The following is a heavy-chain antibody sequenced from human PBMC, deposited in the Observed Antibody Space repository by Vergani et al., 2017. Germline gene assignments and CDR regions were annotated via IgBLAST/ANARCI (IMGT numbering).Heavy chain of an antibody. V-gene: IGHV3-21*01. CDR1: GFTFSSYS. D-gene: IGHD6-19*01. CDR2: ISSSSSYI. CDR3: ARGGIAVAGRLSN. Sequence: EVQLVESGGGLVKPGGSLRLSCAASGFTFSSYSMNWVRQAPGKGLEWVSSISSSSSYIYYADSVKGRFTISRDNAKNSLYMQINSLRAEDTAVYYCARGGIAVAGRLSNWGQGTLVTGSS. J-gene: IGHJ4*02.